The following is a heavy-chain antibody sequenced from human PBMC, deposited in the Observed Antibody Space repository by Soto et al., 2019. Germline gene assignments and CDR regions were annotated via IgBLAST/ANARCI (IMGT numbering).Heavy chain of an antibody. V-gene: IGHV4-34*01. D-gene: IGHD3-16*01. CDR3: ARGLNYVVY. Sequence: SETLSLTCAVYGGSFSGYYWSWLRQPPGKGLEWIGEINQSGSTNYNPSLKSRVTISIDTSKNQFSLKVSSVTAADTAVYYCARGLNYVVYWGQGALVTVSS. CDR2: INQSGST. J-gene: IGHJ4*02. CDR1: GGSFSGYY.